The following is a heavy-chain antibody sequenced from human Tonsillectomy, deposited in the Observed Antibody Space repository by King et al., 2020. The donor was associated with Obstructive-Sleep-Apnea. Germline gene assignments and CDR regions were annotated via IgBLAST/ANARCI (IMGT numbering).Heavy chain of an antibody. D-gene: IGHD3-22*01. CDR3: TTDSFYDSSGYYYNYYYGMDV. V-gene: IGHV3-15*01. J-gene: IGHJ6*02. CDR2: IKSKTDGGTT. Sequence: EVQLVESGGGLVKPGGSLRLSCAASGFTFSNAWMSWVRQAPGKGLEWVGRIKSKTDGGTTDYAAPVKGRFTISRDDSKNTLYLQMNSLKTEDTAVYYCTTDSFYDSSGYYYNYYYGMDVWGQGTTVTVSS. CDR1: GFTFSNAW.